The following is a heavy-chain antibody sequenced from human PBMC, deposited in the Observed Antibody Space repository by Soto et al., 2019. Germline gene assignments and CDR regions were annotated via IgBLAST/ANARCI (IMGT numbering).Heavy chain of an antibody. CDR2: IIPIFGTA. V-gene: IGHV1-69*06. Sequence: VQSGAEVKKPGSSVKVSXXXXGGTFSSYAISXXXXXXXXXXXGMEGIIPIFGTANYAQKFQGRVTITADKSTSTAYMELSSLRSEDTAVYYCGGSGYASPPNWFDPWGQGTLVTVSS. J-gene: IGHJ5*02. CDR1: GGTFSSYA. CDR3: GGSGYASPPNWFDP. D-gene: IGHD5-12*01.